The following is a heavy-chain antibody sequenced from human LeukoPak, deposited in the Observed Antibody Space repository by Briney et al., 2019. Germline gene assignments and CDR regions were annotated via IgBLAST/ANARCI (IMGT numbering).Heavy chain of an antibody. CDR1: GFTFSSYW. D-gene: IGHD1-7*01. V-gene: IGHV3-74*01. CDR3: TRGGTTLDY. J-gene: IGHJ4*02. Sequence: GGSLRLSCTASGFTFSSYWMHWVRQAPGKGLVWVSRIDTDGSNTAYADSVKGRFTISRDNAKNTLYLQMNSLRAEDTAVYYCTRGGTTLDYWGQGTLVTVSS. CDR2: IDTDGSNT.